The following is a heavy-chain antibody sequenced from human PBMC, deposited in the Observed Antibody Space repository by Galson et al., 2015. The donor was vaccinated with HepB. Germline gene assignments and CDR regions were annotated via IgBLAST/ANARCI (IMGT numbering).Heavy chain of an antibody. CDR2: IYWDDDK. J-gene: IGHJ4*02. D-gene: IGHD6-13*01. V-gene: IGHV2-5*02. CDR1: GFSLSTSGVG. Sequence: PALVKPTQTLTLTCTFSGFSLSTSGVGVGWIRQPPGKALEWLALIYWDDDKRYSPSLKSRLTITKDTSKNQVVLTMTNMDPVDTATYYCAHRRVRWLNGYSDYWGQGTLVTVSS. CDR3: AHRRVRWLNGYSDY.